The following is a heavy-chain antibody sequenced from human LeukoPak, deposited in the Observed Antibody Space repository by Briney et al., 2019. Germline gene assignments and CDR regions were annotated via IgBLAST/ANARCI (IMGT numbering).Heavy chain of an antibody. Sequence: NPSETLSLTCAVSGYSISSGYYWGWIRQPPGKGLEWIGSIYHSGSTYYNPSLKSRVTISVDTSKNQFSLKLSSVTAADTAVYYCARDGSGSYHNPFGYYYYYYMDVWGKGTTVTVSS. J-gene: IGHJ6*03. D-gene: IGHD3-10*01. CDR3: ARDGSGSYHNPFGYYYYYYMDV. CDR2: IYHSGST. V-gene: IGHV4-38-2*02. CDR1: GYSISSGYY.